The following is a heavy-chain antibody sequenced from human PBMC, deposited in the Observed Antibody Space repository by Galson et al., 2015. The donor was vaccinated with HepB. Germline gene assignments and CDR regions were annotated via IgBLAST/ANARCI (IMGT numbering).Heavy chain of an antibody. CDR2: FDPEDGET. Sequence: SVKVSCKVSGYTLTELSMHWVRQAPGKGLEWMGGFDPEDGETIYAQKFQGRVTMTEDTSTDTAYMELSSLRSEDTAVYYCATRQDYDFWSGFKGMDVWGQGTTVTVSS. D-gene: IGHD3-3*01. J-gene: IGHJ6*02. V-gene: IGHV1-24*01. CDR1: GYTLTELS. CDR3: ATRQDYDFWSGFKGMDV.